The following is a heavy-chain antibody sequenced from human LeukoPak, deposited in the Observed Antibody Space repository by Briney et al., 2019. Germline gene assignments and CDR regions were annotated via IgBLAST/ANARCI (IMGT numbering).Heavy chain of an antibody. D-gene: IGHD3-22*01. J-gene: IGHJ5*02. CDR1: GGSFSGYY. CDR3: ARGHDDSSGYYYFDWFDP. CDR2: INHSGST. Sequence: PSETLSLTCAVYGGSFSGYYWSWIRQPPGKGLEWIGGINHSGSTNYNPSLKSRVTISVDTSKNQFSLKLSSVTAADTAVYYCARGHDDSSGYYYFDWFDPWGQGTLVTVSS. V-gene: IGHV4-34*01.